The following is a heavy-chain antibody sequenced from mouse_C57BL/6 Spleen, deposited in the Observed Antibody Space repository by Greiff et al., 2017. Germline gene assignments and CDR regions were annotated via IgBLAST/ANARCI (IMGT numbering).Heavy chain of an antibody. CDR3: ARSTPYWSMDY. CDR2: IDTEDGDT. CDR1: GFNIKDYY. D-gene: IGHD2-10*01. Sequence: VQLLQSGAELVKPGASVKLSCTASGFNIKDYYMHWVKQRTEQGLEWIGRIDTEDGDTKYAPKFQGKATITAYTSSNTAYLQLSSLKSEDTAVDYWARSTPYWSMDYWGQGTSVTVSS. J-gene: IGHJ4*01. V-gene: IGHV14-2*01.